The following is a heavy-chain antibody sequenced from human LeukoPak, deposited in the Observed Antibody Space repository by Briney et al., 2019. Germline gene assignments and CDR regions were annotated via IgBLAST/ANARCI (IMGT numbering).Heavy chain of an antibody. Sequence: SETLSLTCTVSGGSISSSRYYWGWIRQPPGKGLEWIGSIYYSGGTYYNPTLKSRVTISVDTSKNQCSLKLSSVTAADTAVYYCARHSSSGYYRTPLDYWGQGTLVTVSS. CDR3: ARHSSSGYYRTPLDY. CDR2: IYYSGGT. J-gene: IGHJ4*02. CDR1: GGSISSSRYY. V-gene: IGHV4-39*01. D-gene: IGHD3-22*01.